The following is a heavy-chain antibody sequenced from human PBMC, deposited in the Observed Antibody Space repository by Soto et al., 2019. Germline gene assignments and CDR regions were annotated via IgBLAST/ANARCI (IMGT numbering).Heavy chain of an antibody. CDR2: IYYSGST. Sequence: PSETLSLTCTVSGTSISTYYWTWIRQPPGKGLEWIGYIYYSGSTNYNPSLKSRVTISVDTSKNQFSLKLTSVTAADTAVYYCARDTIGYKFGTFDPWGQGTLVTVSS. CDR3: ARDTIGYKFGTFDP. D-gene: IGHD5-18*01. CDR1: GTSISTYY. J-gene: IGHJ5*02. V-gene: IGHV4-59*01.